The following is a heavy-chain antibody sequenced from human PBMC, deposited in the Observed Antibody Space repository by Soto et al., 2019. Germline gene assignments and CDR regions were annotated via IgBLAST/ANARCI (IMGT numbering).Heavy chain of an antibody. CDR1: GFTFYDCA. CDR2: ISWNGGTI. Sequence: EMQLVESGGGLVQPGRSLRLSCSSSGFTFYDCAMHWVRQAPGKGLEWVSGISWNGGTINYADSVKGRFTISRDNAKNSLYLQMNSLRPEDTALYYCAKDKSWESRAFDIWGLGTMVTVSS. V-gene: IGHV3-9*01. J-gene: IGHJ3*02. CDR3: AKDKSWESRAFDI. D-gene: IGHD1-26*01.